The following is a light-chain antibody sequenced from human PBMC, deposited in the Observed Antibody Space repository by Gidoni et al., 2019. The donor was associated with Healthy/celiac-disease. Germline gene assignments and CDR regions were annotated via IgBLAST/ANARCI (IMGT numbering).Light chain of an antibody. CDR3: QQYNSRT. V-gene: IGKV1-5*01. CDR2: DAS. J-gene: IGKJ1*01. Sequence: DIQMTQSPSTRAASVGDRVTITCRASQSISSWLAWYQQNPGKALKLLIYDASSLESGFPSSFSGSGSGTEFTLTISSLQPDDFATYYCQQYNSRTFGQGTKVEIK. CDR1: QSISSW.